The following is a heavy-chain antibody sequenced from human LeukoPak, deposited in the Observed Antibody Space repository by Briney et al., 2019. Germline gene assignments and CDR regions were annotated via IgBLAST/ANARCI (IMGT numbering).Heavy chain of an antibody. V-gene: IGHV4-39*01. Sequence: PSETLSLTCTVSGDSISTSSYYCGWIRQPPGKGLEWLGSIYYSGSTYYNPSLKSRVTISVDTSKNQFSLNLYSLTAADTAVFYCARSYYYDYRQIDYWGQGTLVTVSS. J-gene: IGHJ4*02. CDR1: GDSISTSSYY. CDR3: ARSYYYDYRQIDY. D-gene: IGHD3-22*01. CDR2: IYYSGST.